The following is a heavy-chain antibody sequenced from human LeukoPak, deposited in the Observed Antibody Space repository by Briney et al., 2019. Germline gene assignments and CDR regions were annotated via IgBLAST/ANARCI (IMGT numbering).Heavy chain of an antibody. CDR2: IYYSGST. Sequence: SETLSLTCTVSGGSISSYYWSWIRQPPGKGLEWIGYIYYSGSTNYNPSLKSRVTISVDTSKNQFSLKLSSVTAADTAVYYCARQPPPTVVVPAANERRLEYYYYGMDVWGQGTTVTVSS. J-gene: IGHJ6*02. CDR1: GGSISSYY. D-gene: IGHD2-2*01. CDR3: ARQPPPTVVVPAANERRLEYYYYGMDV. V-gene: IGHV4-59*08.